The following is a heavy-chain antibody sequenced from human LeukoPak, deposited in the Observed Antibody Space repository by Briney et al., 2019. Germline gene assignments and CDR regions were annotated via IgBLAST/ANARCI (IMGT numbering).Heavy chain of an antibody. CDR2: INPDGSTT. CDR3: ARVLSGSWDWFDP. V-gene: IGHV3-74*01. CDR1: GFTFSRYW. J-gene: IGHJ5*02. D-gene: IGHD3-22*01. Sequence: GGSLRLSCAASGFTFSRYWIHWVRQAPGKGLEWVSRINPDGSTTTYADSVKGRCTISRDNVKNTVYLQMNSLRAEDTAVYCARVLSGSWDWFDPWGQGTLVTVSS.